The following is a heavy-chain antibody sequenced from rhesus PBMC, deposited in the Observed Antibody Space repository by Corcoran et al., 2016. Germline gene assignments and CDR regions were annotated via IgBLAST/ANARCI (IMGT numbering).Heavy chain of an antibody. CDR3: AKGGKGYSNYGYLDY. V-gene: IGHV3S5*01. CDR1: GFTFSSYG. CDR2: INSGGGST. Sequence: EVQLVETGGGLVQPGGSLKLSCAASGFTFSSYGMSWVRQAPGKGLEWVSAINSGGGSTYSADSVKGRFTISRDNSKNTLSLQMNSLRAEDTAVYYCAKGGKGYSNYGYLDYWGQGVLVTVSS. D-gene: IGHD4-23*01. J-gene: IGHJ4*01.